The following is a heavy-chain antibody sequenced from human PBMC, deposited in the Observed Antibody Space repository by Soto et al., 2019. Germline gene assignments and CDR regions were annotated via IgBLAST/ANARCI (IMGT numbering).Heavy chain of an antibody. CDR3: XXXXXXXXXGLYYYYGMDV. Sequence: QVQLQESGPGLVKPSETLSLTCTVSGGSISSYYWSWIRQPPGKGLEWIGYIYYSGSTNYNPSLXXXXXXXXXXXXXXXXXXXXXXXXXXXXXXXXXXXXXXXXXGLYYYYGMDVWGQGTTVTVSS. J-gene: IGHJ6*02. CDR2: IYYSGST. CDR1: GGSISSYY. V-gene: IGHV4-59*01.